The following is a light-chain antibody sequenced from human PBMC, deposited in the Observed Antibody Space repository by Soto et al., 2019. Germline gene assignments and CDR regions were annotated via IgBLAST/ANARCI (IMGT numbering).Light chain of an antibody. CDR2: AAS. J-gene: IGKJ1*01. CDR1: LPISNY. CDR3: QQYNGWPWT. Sequence: IPMTQSPSSLSASVGDRVTIPFLASLPISNYLAWYQQKPGKIPNLLIYAASTLQAGVPSRFSGSGSGTDLTLTITGLQSEDFAVYYCQQYNGWPWTFGLGTKVDIK. V-gene: IGKV1-27*01.